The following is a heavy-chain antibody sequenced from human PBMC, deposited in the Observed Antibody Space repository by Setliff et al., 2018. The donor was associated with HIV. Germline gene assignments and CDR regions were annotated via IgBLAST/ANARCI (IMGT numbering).Heavy chain of an antibody. CDR3: ARRERYYDILTGRVSDGFDI. J-gene: IGHJ3*02. CDR2: VDYRGNT. D-gene: IGHD3-9*01. CDR1: GASVSSSSYY. V-gene: IGHV4-39*02. Sequence: PSETLSLTCSVSGASVSSSSYYWGWVRQPPGKGLEWIGIVDYRGNTYYSPSFHSRVTVLVDTSKNHFSLRLSSVTAADTAVYYCARRERYYDILTGRVSDGFDIWGQGTMVTVSS.